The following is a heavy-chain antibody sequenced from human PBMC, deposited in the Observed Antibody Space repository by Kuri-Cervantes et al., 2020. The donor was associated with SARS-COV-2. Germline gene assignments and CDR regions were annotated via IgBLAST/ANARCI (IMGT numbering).Heavy chain of an antibody. Sequence: SVKVSCKASGGTFSSYAISWVRQAPGQGLEWMGRIIPILGTANYAQKFQGRVTITADKSTSTAYMELSSLRSEDTAVYYCASSIAAAGWDAFDIWGQGTMGTVSS. CDR1: GGTFSSYA. J-gene: IGHJ3*02. D-gene: IGHD6-13*01. CDR3: ASSIAAAGWDAFDI. CDR2: IIPILGTA. V-gene: IGHV1-69*04.